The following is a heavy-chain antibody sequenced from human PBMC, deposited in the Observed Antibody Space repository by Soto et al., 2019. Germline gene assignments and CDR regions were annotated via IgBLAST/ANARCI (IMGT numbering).Heavy chain of an antibody. D-gene: IGHD1-26*01. V-gene: IGHV3-23*01. CDR1: GFTFSSYA. J-gene: IGHJ4*02. CDR3: ARPRSGSNGGKHDY. Sequence: EVQLLESGGDLVQPGGSLRLSCAASGFTFSSYAMSWVRQAPGKGLEWVSSISLGGGSTYFADSVKGRFTISRDNSKNSLYLQMNSLRPEDTAVYYCARPRSGSNGGKHDYWGQGTLVTVSS. CDR2: ISLGGGST.